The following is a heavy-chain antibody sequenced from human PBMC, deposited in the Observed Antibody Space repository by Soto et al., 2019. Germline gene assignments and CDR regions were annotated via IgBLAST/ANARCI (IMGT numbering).Heavy chain of an antibody. Sequence: EVQLLESGGGLVQPGGSLRLSCAASGVTFSNYAMTWVRQAPGKGLQWVSLISGSGDSTHYADSVKGRFTISRDNSMNTLYLQMNSLRAEDTAVYYGAKEGGGLTYFGSGSYYNAWGQGTLVTVSS. D-gene: IGHD3-10*01. CDR1: GVTFSNYA. V-gene: IGHV3-23*01. J-gene: IGHJ5*02. CDR2: ISGSGDST. CDR3: AKEGGGLTYFGSGSYYNA.